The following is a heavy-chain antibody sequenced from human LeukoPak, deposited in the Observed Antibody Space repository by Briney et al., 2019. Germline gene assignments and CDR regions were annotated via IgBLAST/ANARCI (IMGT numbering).Heavy chain of an antibody. CDR3: ARLATTVTPYYFDY. Sequence: GESLQISCTGSGYSFTSYWIGWVRQMRGKGREWMGIIYPGDSDTRYSPSFQGQATISADKSISTAYLQWSSLKASDTAMYYCARLATTVTPYYFDYWGQGTLVTVSS. J-gene: IGHJ4*02. CDR1: GYSFTSYW. CDR2: IYPGDSDT. D-gene: IGHD4-17*01. V-gene: IGHV5-51*01.